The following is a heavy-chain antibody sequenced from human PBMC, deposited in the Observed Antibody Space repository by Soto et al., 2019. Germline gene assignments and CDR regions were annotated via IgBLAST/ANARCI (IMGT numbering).Heavy chain of an antibody. J-gene: IGHJ4*02. CDR3: ARDGGSLGY. Sequence: EVXLVXSGGGLVQPGXXLXXXCAASXFTFSSYSMNWVRQAPGKGLEWVSYISSSSSTIYYADSVKGRFXISXXXXXNSLYLQMNSLRDEDTAVYYCARDGGSLGYWGQXTLVTVSS. D-gene: IGHD1-26*01. V-gene: IGHV3-48*02. CDR1: XFTFSSYS. CDR2: ISSSSSTI.